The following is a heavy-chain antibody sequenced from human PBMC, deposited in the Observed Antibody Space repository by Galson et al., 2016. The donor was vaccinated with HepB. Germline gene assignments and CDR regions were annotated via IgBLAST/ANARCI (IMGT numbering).Heavy chain of an antibody. CDR2: IYSGGST. D-gene: IGHD3-3*01. J-gene: IGHJ4*02. Sequence: SLRLSCAASGFIFRNYAMNWVRQAPGKGLEWVSLIYSGGSTHYADSVKGRFTISRDSSKNTLYLQMNNLRAEDTAVYYCARSQISGVVNGPYWGQGTLVTVSS. CDR3: ARSQISGVVNGPY. V-gene: IGHV3-66*01. CDR1: GFIFRNYA.